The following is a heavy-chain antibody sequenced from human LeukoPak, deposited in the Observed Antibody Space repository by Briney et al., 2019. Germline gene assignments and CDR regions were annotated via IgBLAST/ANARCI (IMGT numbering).Heavy chain of an antibody. CDR2: MNLNSGNT. J-gene: IGHJ4*02. D-gene: IGHD3-9*01. V-gene: IGHV1-8*01. CDR1: GYTFTSYD. Sequence: GASVKVSCKASGYTFTSYDINWVRQATGQGLEWMGWMNLNSGNTGYAQKFQGRVTMTRNTSISTAYMELSSLRSEDTAVYYCARVLGPLTYYDILTGYQKRFDYWGQGTLVTVSS. CDR3: ARVLGPLTYYDILTGYQKRFDY.